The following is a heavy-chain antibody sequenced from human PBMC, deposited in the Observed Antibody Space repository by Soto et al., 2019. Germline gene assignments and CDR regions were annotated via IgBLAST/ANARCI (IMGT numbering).Heavy chain of an antibody. CDR2: IYYSGSTY. CDR1: GGSISSNKYY. J-gene: IGHJ4*02. CDR3: ARHVVVVASTEYFDY. V-gene: IGHV4-39*01. D-gene: IGHD2-15*01. Sequence: SETLSLTCTVSGGSISSNKYYWGWIRQPPGKGLEWIGSIYYSGSTYYYSPSLKSRVTISVDTSKNQFSLKLSSVTAADTAVYYCARHVVVVASTEYFDYWGQGTLVTVS.